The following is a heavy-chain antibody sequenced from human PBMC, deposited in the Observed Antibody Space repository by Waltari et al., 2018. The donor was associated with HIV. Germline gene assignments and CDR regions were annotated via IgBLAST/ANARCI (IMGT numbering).Heavy chain of an antibody. V-gene: IGHV3-11*01. CDR2: LSGSGNTI. Sequence: QVQLVESGGGLVKPGGSLRLSCAASGFTCRPFSLSWFGQAPGKGLEWVSYLSGSGNTIYYADSVKGRFTVSRDNAENSLYLQMNSLRVEDTAVYYCARHIAPPGLNHYYYGLAVWGQGTTVTVSS. D-gene: IGHD6-13*01. CDR1: GFTCRPFS. CDR3: ARHIAPPGLNHYYYGLAV. J-gene: IGHJ6*02.